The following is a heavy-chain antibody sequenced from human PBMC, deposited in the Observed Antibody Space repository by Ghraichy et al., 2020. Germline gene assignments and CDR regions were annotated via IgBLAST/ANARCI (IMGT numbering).Heavy chain of an antibody. CDR1: GGSFSGYY. D-gene: IGHD2-2*02. V-gene: IGHV4-34*01. CDR2: INHSGST. CDR3: ARVVGGIVVVPAAIRAVPTNYGMDV. Sequence: ESLNISCAVYGGSFSGYYWSWIRQPPGKGLEWIGEINHSGSTNYNPSLKSRVTISVDTSKNQFSLKLSSVTAADTAVYYCARVVGGIVVVPAAIRAVPTNYGMDVWGQGTTVTVSS. J-gene: IGHJ6*02.